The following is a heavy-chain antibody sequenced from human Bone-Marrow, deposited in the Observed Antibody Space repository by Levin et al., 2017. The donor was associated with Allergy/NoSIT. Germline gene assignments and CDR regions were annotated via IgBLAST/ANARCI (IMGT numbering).Heavy chain of an antibody. J-gene: IGHJ6*03. CDR1: GFIFGSYG. CDR2: IWFDGTNK. CDR3: ARRGDYDFYMDV. Sequence: GESLKISCAASGFIFGSYGMNWFRQAPGKGLEWVALIWFDGTNKYYADSVRGRFTISRDNSKKTLFLQMNSLRAEDTAVYYCARRGDYDFYMDVWGTGTAVTVSS. V-gene: IGHV3-33*01.